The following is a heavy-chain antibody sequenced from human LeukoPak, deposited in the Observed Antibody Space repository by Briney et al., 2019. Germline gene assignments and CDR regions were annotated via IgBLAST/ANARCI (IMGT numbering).Heavy chain of an antibody. D-gene: IGHD3-22*01. V-gene: IGHV3-64D*09. CDR1: GFTFSSFG. J-gene: IGHJ4*02. CDR2: INPKGTST. Sequence: PGGSLRLSCLASGFTFSSFGMHWVRQAPGKGLEYVSAINPKGTSTYFADSVKGRFTMSRDNSKNTLFLQMRDLRPEDTAAYYCVKDKAYDSSGNYPFDLWGQGALVTVST. CDR3: VKDKAYDSSGNYPFDL.